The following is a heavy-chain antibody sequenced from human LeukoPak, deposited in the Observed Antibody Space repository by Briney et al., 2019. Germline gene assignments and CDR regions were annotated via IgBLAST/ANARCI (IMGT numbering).Heavy chain of an antibody. CDR3: TRRVGRIAPPRGFSFDY. CDR1: GGSISSSSYY. D-gene: IGHD6-13*01. V-gene: IGHV4-39*02. J-gene: IGHJ4*02. Sequence: PSETLSLTCTVSGGSISSSSYYWGWIRQPPGKGLEWIGSIYYSGSTYYNPSLKSRVTISVDTSKNHFSLNLTSVTAADTAVYYCTRRVGRIAPPRGFSFDYWGQGTLVTVSS. CDR2: IYYSGST.